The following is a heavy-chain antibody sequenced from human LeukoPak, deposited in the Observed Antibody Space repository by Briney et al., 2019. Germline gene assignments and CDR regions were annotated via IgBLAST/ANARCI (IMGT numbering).Heavy chain of an antibody. J-gene: IGHJ4*02. CDR3: ARWSSGSYGRYFDY. CDR1: GGSISSSNW. CDR2: IYHSGST. D-gene: IGHD1-26*01. V-gene: IGHV4-4*02. Sequence: PSGTLSLTFAVSGGSISSSNWWSWVRQPPGKGLEWIGEIYHSGSTNYNPSLKSRVTISVDKSKNQFSLKLSSVTAADTAVYYCARWSSGSYGRYFDYWGQGTLVTVSS.